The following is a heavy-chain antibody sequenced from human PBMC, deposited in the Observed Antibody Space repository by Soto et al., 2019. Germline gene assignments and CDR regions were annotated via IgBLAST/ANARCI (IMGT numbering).Heavy chain of an antibody. CDR1: GFTFSFYS. V-gene: IGHV3-48*01. J-gene: IGHJ4*02. D-gene: IGHD4-17*01. Sequence: EVQLVASGGGLVQPGGSLRLSCAASGFTFSFYSMNWVRQAPGKGLEWVSYISSGSETIYYADSVQGRFTISRDNAKNSLYLQMNSLRAEDTAVYYCARDLYGDYAHAYWGQGTLVTVSS. CDR2: ISSGSETI. CDR3: ARDLYGDYAHAY.